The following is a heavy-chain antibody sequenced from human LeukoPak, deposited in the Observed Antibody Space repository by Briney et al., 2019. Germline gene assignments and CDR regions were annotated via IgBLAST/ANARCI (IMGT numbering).Heavy chain of an antibody. CDR3: ARDFHYFFDY. CDR2: ILKDGSDA. V-gene: IGHV3-30-3*01. CDR1: AFTFNNFP. D-gene: IGHD3-9*01. J-gene: IGHJ4*02. Sequence: GRSLRLSCTASAFTFNNFPMHWVRQAPGKGLEWVTLILKDGSDAFYADSVKGRFTISRDNSENTLFLQMNSLRAGDTAIYYCARDFHYFFDYCGQGTLVTVSS.